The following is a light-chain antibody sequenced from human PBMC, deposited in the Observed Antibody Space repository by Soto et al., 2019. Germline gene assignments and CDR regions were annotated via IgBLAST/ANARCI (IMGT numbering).Light chain of an antibody. CDR1: SSNIGAGYD. J-gene: IGLJ2*01. CDR3: QSYDSSLSGVL. Sequence: QAVVTQPPSVSGAPGQRVSISCTGSSSNIGAGYDVHWYQQLPGTAPKLLIYGTSNRPSGVPDRFSGSKSGTSASLAITGLQAEDEADYYCQSYDSSLSGVLFGGGTQLTVL. CDR2: GTS. V-gene: IGLV1-40*01.